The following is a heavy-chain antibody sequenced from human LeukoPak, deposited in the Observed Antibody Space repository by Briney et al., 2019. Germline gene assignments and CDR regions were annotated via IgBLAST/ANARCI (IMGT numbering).Heavy chain of an antibody. D-gene: IGHD6-19*01. J-gene: IGHJ4*02. CDR3: ANPGIAVAGMQWNFDY. CDR1: GFTFSSYG. Sequence: GGSLRLSCAASGFTFSSYGMHWVRQAPGKGLEWVAFIRYDGSNKYYADSVKGRFTISRDNSKNTLYLQMNSLRAEDTAVYYCANPGIAVAGMQWNFDYWGQGTLVTVSS. CDR2: IRYDGSNK. V-gene: IGHV3-30*02.